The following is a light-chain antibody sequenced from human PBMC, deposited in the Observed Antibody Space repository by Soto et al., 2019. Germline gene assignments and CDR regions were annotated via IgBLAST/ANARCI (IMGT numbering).Light chain of an antibody. J-gene: IGLJ3*02. CDR3: CSYAGTYNFWV. CDR1: NSDIGGYNY. Sequence: QSALTQPRSVSGSPGQSVTISCTGTNSDIGGYNYVSWYQQHPGKAPKVMIYDVSRRPSGVPDRFSGSKSGNTASLTISGLRAEDEADYYCCSYAGTYNFWVFGGGTKVTVL. V-gene: IGLV2-11*01. CDR2: DVS.